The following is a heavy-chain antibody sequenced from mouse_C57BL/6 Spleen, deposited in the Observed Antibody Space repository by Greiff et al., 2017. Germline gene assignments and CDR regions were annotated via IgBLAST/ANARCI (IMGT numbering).Heavy chain of an antibody. CDR3: ARGDYSSSYSMDY. CDR2: ICTGDRAT. Sequence: QVQLKQSGPELVKPGDSVKISCTASGFAFSSSGMHWVRQRPGKGLEWIGRICTGDRATYYEGTFKGQYTLTADKSTNTAFMQLSSLTSEDTAVYCCARGDYSSSYSMDYWGQGTSVTVSS. D-gene: IGHD1-1*01. V-gene: IGHV1-82*01. CDR1: GFAFSSSG. J-gene: IGHJ4*01.